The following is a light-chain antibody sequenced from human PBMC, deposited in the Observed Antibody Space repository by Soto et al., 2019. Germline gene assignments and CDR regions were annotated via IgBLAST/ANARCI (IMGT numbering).Light chain of an antibody. J-gene: IGKJ4*01. V-gene: IGKV3-11*01. CDR3: QQRSDWPLT. Sequence: EIVLTQSPATLSLSPGERATLSCRTSQGVGSYLAWYQQKPGQAPRLLIYDVSKRATGFPARFSGSGSGTYFTLTISSLEPEDFAVYFCQQRSDWPLTFGGGTKVEI. CDR1: QGVGSY. CDR2: DVS.